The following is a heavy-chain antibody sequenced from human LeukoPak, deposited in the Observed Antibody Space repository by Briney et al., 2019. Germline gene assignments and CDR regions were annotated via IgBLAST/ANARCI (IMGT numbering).Heavy chain of an antibody. CDR3: ARGRYYDFWSGPYYYGMDV. V-gene: IGHV4-34*01. D-gene: IGHD3-3*01. CDR1: GGSISSYY. J-gene: IGHJ6*02. Sequence: TASETLSLTCTVSGGSISSYYWSWIRQPPGKGLEWIGEINHSGSTNYNPSLKSRVTISVDTSKNQFSLKLSSVTAADTAVYYCARGRYYDFWSGPYYYGMDVWGQGTTVTVSS. CDR2: INHSGST.